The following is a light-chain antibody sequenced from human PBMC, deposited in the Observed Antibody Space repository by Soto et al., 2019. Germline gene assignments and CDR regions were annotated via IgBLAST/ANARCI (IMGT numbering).Light chain of an antibody. CDR2: GAF. J-gene: IGKJ2*01. CDR1: QSVSNNY. CDR3: QQYGVSPLMFT. V-gene: IGKV3-20*01. Sequence: EIVLVQSPGTLSLSPGERATLSCRASQSVSNNYLAWYQQKPGEAPRLLIYGAFSRATGVPDRFSGSGTGTDFSLTITRREPEDFAVYYCQQYGVSPLMFTFGQGTKVGVK.